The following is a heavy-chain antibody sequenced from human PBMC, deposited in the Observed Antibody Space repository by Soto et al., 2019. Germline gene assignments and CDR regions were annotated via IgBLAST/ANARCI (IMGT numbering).Heavy chain of an antibody. Sequence: GGSLRRSSAASGFTFSSYEMDWVRQAPGKXLEWVSYISSSGSTIYYADSVKGRFTISRDNAKNSLYLQMNSLRAEDTAVYYCARDSSYSSSWYSPNAFDIWGQGTMVTVSS. CDR2: ISSSGSTI. V-gene: IGHV3-48*03. CDR1: GFTFSSYE. CDR3: ARDSSYSSSWYSPNAFDI. J-gene: IGHJ3*02. D-gene: IGHD6-13*01.